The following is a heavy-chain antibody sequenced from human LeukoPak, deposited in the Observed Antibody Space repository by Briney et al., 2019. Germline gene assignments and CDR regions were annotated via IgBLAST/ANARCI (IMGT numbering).Heavy chain of an antibody. CDR3: ARVGQDIVVVPAYYYSMDV. CDR1: GGTFSSYA. V-gene: IGHV1-69*01. Sequence: ASVKVSCKASGGTFSSYAISWVRQAPGQGLEWMGGIIPIFGTANYAQKFQGRVTITADESTSTAYMELSSLRSEDTAVYYCARVGQDIVVVPAYYYSMDVWGQGTTVTVSS. CDR2: IIPIFGTA. J-gene: IGHJ6*02. D-gene: IGHD2-2*01.